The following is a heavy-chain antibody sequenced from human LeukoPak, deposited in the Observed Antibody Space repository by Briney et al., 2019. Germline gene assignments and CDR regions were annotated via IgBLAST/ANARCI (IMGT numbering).Heavy chain of an antibody. CDR1: GYSISSGYY. J-gene: IGHJ4*02. CDR2: IYHSGST. CDR3: ASTYSSSWYYFDY. V-gene: IGHV4-38-2*02. Sequence: PSETLSLTCTVSGYSISSGYYWGWIRQPPGKGLGWIGSIYHSGSTYYNPSLKSRVTISVDTSKNQFSLKLSSVTAADTAVYYCASTYSSSWYYFDYWGQGTLVTVSS. D-gene: IGHD6-13*01.